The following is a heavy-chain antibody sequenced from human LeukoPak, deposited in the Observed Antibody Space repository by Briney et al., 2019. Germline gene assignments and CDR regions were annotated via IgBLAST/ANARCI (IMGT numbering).Heavy chain of an antibody. CDR2: IWYDGSNK. D-gene: IGHD2-8*01. J-gene: IGHJ6*03. CDR3: ARGTNQMAYYMDV. V-gene: IGHV3-33*01. Sequence: PGRSLTLSCAASGFTFGGRGMHWVRQAPGKGLEWVAVIWYDGSNKYYADFVQGRFTISRDTSKNTLYLQMNSLRAEDTAVYYCARGTNQMAYYMDVWGKGTTVTVSS. CDR1: GFTFGGRG.